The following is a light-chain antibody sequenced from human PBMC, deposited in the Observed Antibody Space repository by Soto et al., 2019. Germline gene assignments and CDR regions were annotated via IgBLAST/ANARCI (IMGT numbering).Light chain of an antibody. CDR3: QQYGSSRFT. CDR2: GAS. J-gene: IGKJ3*01. V-gene: IGKV3-20*01. Sequence: EIVLTQSPGTLSLSPGERATLSCRASQSISSSYLAWYQQKPGQAPRLLVYGASSRATVIPDRFSGSGSGTDFTLTISRLEPEDFAVYYCQQYGSSRFTCGPGTKVDIK. CDR1: QSISSSY.